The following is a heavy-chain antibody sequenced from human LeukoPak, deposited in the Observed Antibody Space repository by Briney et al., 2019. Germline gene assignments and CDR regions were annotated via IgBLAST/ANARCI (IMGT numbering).Heavy chain of an antibody. J-gene: IGHJ6*03. D-gene: IGHD1-26*01. V-gene: IGHV4-4*07. CDR1: GGSISSYY. Sequence: SETLSLTCTVSGGSISSYYWSWIRQPAGKGLEWIGRIYTSGSTNYNPSLKSRVTISVDKSKNQFSLKLSSVTAADTAVYYCARVGRAGATTLAYYYYMDVWGKGTTVTVSS. CDR3: ARVGRAGATTLAYYYYMDV. CDR2: IYTSGST.